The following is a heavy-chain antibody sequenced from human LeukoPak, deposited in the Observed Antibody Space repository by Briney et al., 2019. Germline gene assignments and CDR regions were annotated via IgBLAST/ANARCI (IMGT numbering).Heavy chain of an antibody. Sequence: SETLSLTCTVSGGSISSFYWSWIRQPPGKGLEWIGFIHYSGSTNYNPSLKSRVAISVDTPKDQFSLKLSSVTAAVTAVYFCAREYCSRTTCYFDYWGQGSLVTVSS. J-gene: IGHJ4*02. CDR3: AREYCSRTTCYFDY. D-gene: IGHD2-2*01. V-gene: IGHV4-59*01. CDR1: GGSISSFY. CDR2: IHYSGST.